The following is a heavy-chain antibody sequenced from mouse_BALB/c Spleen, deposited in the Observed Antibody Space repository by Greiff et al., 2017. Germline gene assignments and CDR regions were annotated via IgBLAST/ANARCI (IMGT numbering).Heavy chain of an antibody. J-gene: IGHJ2*01. V-gene: IGHV3-8*02. D-gene: IGHD1-2*01. CDR2: ISYSGST. CDR3: ARSSITTADFDY. CDR1: GDSITSGY. Sequence: EVQRVESGPSLVKPSQTLSLTCSVTGDSITSGYWNWIRKFPGNTLEYMGYISYSGSTYYNPSLKSRISITRDTSKNQYYLQLNSVTTEDTATYYCARSSITTADFDYWGQGTTLTVSS.